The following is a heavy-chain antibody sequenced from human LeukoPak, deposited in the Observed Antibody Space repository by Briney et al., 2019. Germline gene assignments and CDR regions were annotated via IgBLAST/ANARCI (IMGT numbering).Heavy chain of an antibody. CDR3: AKDVSVTPKGFDY. Sequence: AGTLRLSCAASGFTFSSYGLHWIRQAPGKGLEWVAVIWYDGSNKYYADSVNGRFTISGDNSKNTLYLQMNSLRAEDTAVYYCAKDVSVTPKGFDYWGQGTLVTVSS. CDR1: GFTFSSYG. J-gene: IGHJ4*02. V-gene: IGHV3-33*06. D-gene: IGHD4-11*01. CDR2: IWYDGSNK.